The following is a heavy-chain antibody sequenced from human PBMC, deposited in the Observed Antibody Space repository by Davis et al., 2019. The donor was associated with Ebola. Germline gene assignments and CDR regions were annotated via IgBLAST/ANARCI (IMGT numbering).Heavy chain of an antibody. J-gene: IGHJ4*02. CDR2: IYYSGST. CDR3: ASSERASGGSDY. CDR1: GGSISSYY. Sequence: PGGSLRLSCTVSGGSISSYYWSWIRQPPGKGLEWIGYIYYSGSTNYNPSLKSRVTISVDTSKNQFSLKLSSVTAADTAVYYCASSERASGGSDYWGQGTLVTVSS. D-gene: IGHD3-10*01. V-gene: IGHV4-59*12.